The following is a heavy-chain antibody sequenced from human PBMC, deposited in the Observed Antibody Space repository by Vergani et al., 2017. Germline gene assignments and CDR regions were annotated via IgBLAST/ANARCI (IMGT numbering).Heavy chain of an antibody. Sequence: QLQESGPGLVKPSETLSVTCTVSGGSISSSSYYWGWIRQPPGKGLEWIGSIYYSGNTYYNPSLKSRVTISVDTSKNQFSLKLSSVTAADTAVYYCAREHGDYGKAYMDVWGKGTTVTVSS. CDR1: GGSISSSSYY. CDR3: AREHGDYGKAYMDV. V-gene: IGHV4-39*07. D-gene: IGHD4-17*01. CDR2: IYYSGNT. J-gene: IGHJ6*03.